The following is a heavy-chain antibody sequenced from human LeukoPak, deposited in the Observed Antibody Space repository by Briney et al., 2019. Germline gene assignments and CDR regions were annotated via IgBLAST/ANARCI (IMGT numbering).Heavy chain of an antibody. D-gene: IGHD3/OR15-3a*01. CDR3: AKGAEGLVITHRDY. CDR1: GFTFSSYA. CDR2: ISGSGGST. V-gene: IGHV3-23*01. Sequence: GGSLRLSCAASGFTFSSYAMSWVRRAPGKGLEWVSAISGSGGSTYYADSVKGRFTISRDNSKNTLYLQMNSLRAEDTAVYYCAKGAEGLVITHRDYWGQGTLVTVSS. J-gene: IGHJ4*02.